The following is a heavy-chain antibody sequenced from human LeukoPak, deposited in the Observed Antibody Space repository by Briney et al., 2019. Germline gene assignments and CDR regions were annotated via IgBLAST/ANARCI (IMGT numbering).Heavy chain of an antibody. D-gene: IGHD5-18*01. Sequence: GGSLRLSCAASGFTFSRYEMHWVRQAPGKGLEWVTLISNDGSNKYYADSVKGRFTISRDNSKNTLSLQMNSLRVEDTAVYYCATLFVATAPPDYWGQGTLVTVSS. J-gene: IGHJ4*02. CDR3: ATLFVATAPPDY. CDR2: ISNDGSNK. CDR1: GFTFSRYE. V-gene: IGHV3-30-3*01.